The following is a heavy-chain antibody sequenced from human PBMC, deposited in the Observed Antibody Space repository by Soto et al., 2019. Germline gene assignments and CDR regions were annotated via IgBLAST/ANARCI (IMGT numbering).Heavy chain of an antibody. Sequence: GGSLRLSCAASGFTFSSYGMHWVRQAPGKGLEWVAVISYDGSNKYYADTVKGRFTISRDNSKNTLYLQMNSLRAEDTAVYYCAKDRYSSGTNWFDPWGQGTLVTVSS. V-gene: IGHV3-30*18. CDR1: GFTFSSYG. D-gene: IGHD6-19*01. CDR2: ISYDGSNK. J-gene: IGHJ5*02. CDR3: AKDRYSSGTNWFDP.